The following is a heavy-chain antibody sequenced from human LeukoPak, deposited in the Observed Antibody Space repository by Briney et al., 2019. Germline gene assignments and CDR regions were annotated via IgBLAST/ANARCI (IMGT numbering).Heavy chain of an antibody. V-gene: IGHV1-18*01. J-gene: IGHJ3*02. CDR1: GYTFTSYG. CDR3: AIRDYGGNLDAFDI. CDR2: ISAYNGNT. D-gene: IGHD4-23*01. Sequence: ASVKVSCKASGYTFTSYGISWVRQAPGQGLEWMGWISAYNGNTNYAQKLRGRVTMTTDTSTSTAYMELRSLRSDDTAVYYCAIRDYGGNLDAFDIWGQGTMVTASS.